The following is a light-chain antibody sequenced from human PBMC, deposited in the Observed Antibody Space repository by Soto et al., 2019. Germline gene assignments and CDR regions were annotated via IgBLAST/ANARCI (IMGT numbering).Light chain of an antibody. CDR2: EVS. CDR3: NSYAGSNNLV. J-gene: IGLJ2*01. CDR1: SSDVGGYNY. Sequence: QSALTQPPSASGSLGQSVTISCTGTSSDVGGYNYVSWYQQHPGKAPKLMIYEVSKRPSGVPDRSSGSKSGNTASLTVSGLQAEDEADYYCNSYAGSNNLVFGGGTKLTVL. V-gene: IGLV2-8*01.